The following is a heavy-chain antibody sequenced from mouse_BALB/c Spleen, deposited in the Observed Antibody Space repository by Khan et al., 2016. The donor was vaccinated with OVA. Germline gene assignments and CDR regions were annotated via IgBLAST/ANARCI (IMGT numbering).Heavy chain of an antibody. CDR2: IWAGGST. V-gene: IGHV2-9*02. J-gene: IGHJ2*01. CDR1: GFSLTSYG. Sequence: QVQLKQSGPGLVAPSQSLSITCTVSGFSLTSYGVHWVRQPPGKGLEWLGVIWAGGSTNYNSALMSRLSISKDSSKSQVFFKMNSPQTDDTAMYYCARTREPDYFDYWGQGTTLTGSS. CDR3: ARTREPDYFDY.